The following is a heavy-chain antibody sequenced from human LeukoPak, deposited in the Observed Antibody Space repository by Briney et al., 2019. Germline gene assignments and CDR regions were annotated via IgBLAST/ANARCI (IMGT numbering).Heavy chain of an antibody. CDR1: GYTFTSYY. J-gene: IGHJ4*02. D-gene: IGHD2-21*02. Sequence: ASVKVSCKASGYTFTSYYMHWVRQAPGEGLGWMGIINPTGGSTSYAQKFQGRVTMTRDTSTSTVYMELRSLRSEDTAVYYCARDHYHKIHSVMVTAPDYWGQGTLVIVSS. CDR2: INPTGGST. CDR3: ARDHYHKIHSVMVTAPDY. V-gene: IGHV1-46*01.